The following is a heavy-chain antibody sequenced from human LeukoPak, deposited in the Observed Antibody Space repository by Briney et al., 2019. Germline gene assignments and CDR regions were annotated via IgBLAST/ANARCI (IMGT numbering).Heavy chain of an antibody. J-gene: IGHJ3*02. D-gene: IGHD2-15*01. CDR2: IDPRDSDT. CDR1: GYSFTTYW. CDR3: ARRGSSDAFDI. V-gene: IGHV5-51*01. Sequence: GESLKISCKGSGYSFTTYWIGWVRQMPGKGLEWMGIIDPRDSDTRYSPSFQGQVTISADKSITTAYLQWSSLKASDTAMCYCARRGSSDAFDIWGQGTMVTVSS.